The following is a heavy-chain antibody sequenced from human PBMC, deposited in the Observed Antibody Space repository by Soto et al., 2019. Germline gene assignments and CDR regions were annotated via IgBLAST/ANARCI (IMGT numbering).Heavy chain of an antibody. V-gene: IGHV3-23*01. D-gene: IGHD3-10*01. Sequence: EVQLLESGGGLVQPGGSLRLSCAASGFTFSNYAMTWVRQAPGKGVEWVSAISGSGGSTYYADFVKGRFTLSRDNSKNTLYRQMNSLRAEDTALYYCAKVGPGFGELLFCMDVWGKGTTVTVSS. J-gene: IGHJ6*03. CDR2: ISGSGGST. CDR1: GFTFSNYA. CDR3: AKVGPGFGELLFCMDV.